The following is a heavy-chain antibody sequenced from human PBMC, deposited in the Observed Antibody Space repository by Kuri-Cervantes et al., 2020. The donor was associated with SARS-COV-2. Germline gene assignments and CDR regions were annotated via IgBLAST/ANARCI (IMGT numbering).Heavy chain of an antibody. CDR3: ARDQVVRGADFDY. J-gene: IGHJ4*02. D-gene: IGHD3-10*01. CDR2: ISAYNGNT. Sequence: ASVKVSCKASGYTFTSYYMHWVRQAPGQGLEWMGWISAYNGNTNYAQKLQGRVTMTTDTSTSTAYMELRSLRSDDTAVYYCARDQVVRGADFDYWGQGTLVTVSS. CDR1: GYTFTSYY. V-gene: IGHV1-18*04.